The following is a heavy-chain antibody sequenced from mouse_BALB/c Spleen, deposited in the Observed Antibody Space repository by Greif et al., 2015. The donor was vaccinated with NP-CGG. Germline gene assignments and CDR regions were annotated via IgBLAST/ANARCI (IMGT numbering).Heavy chain of an antibody. D-gene: IGHD1-1*01. J-gene: IGHJ4*01. V-gene: IGHV2-9*02. CDR1: GFSLTSYG. CDR3: ARGDHYGSSYAMDY. Sequence: VQRVESGPGLVAPSQSLSITCTVSGFSLTSYGVHWVRQPPGKGLEWLGVIWAGGSTNYNSALMSRLSISKDNSKSQVFLKMNSLQTDDTAMYYCARGDHYGSSYAMDYWGQGTSVTVSS. CDR2: IWAGGST.